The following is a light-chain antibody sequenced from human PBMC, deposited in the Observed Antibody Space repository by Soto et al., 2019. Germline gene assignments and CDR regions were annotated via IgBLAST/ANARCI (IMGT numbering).Light chain of an antibody. J-gene: IGLJ1*01. CDR2: DVS. CDR1: STDVGASNN. V-gene: IGLV2-11*01. Sequence: QSVLTQPRSVSGSHGQSVTISCTGTSTDVGASNNVSWYQQLPGRAPKLMIYDVSERPSGVPDRFSGSKSGNTASLTISGLLPDDEVDYYCCSYAVTFYVFGTGTKVTVL. CDR3: CSYAVTFYV.